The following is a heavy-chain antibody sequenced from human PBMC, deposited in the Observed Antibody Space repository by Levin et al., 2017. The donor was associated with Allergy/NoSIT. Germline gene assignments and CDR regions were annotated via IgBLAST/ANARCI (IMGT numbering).Heavy chain of an antibody. CDR1: GSTFTGYY. Sequence: TGGSLRLSCKASGSTFTGYYMHWVRQAPGQGLEWMGWINPNSGGTNYAQKFQGRVTMTRDTSISTAYMELSRLRSDDTAVYYCARENGILFGPPQSENWFDPWGQGTLVTVSS. D-gene: IGHD2-8*01. J-gene: IGHJ5*02. CDR3: ARENGILFGPPQSENWFDP. V-gene: IGHV1-2*02. CDR2: INPNSGGT.